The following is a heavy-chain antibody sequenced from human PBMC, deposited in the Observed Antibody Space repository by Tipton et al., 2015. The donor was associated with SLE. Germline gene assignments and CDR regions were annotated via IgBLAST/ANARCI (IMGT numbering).Heavy chain of an antibody. Sequence: SLRLSCAGSGLTFSSYWMSWIRQAPGKGLEWVAQIKQDRSEIYYVDSVKGRFTISRDNAENSLYLQMNSLRGEDTAVYHCAREVPGGANYFDYWGQGALVTVSS. CDR1: GLTFSSYW. V-gene: IGHV3-7*01. D-gene: IGHD3-10*01. J-gene: IGHJ4*02. CDR2: IKQDRSEI. CDR3: AREVPGGANYFDY.